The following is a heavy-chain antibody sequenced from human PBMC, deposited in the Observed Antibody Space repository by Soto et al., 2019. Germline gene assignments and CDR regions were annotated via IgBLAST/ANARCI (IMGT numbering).Heavy chain of an antibody. Sequence: QAQLLQSGAEVKKPGASVKVSCKASGYTFINYFIHWVRQAPGQRLEWIGIVDPSRGSADYAQKFQGRVTMTTDVSTRTVFMDLSSLRSEDTAVYYCARPLSGNTVDLWGQGTTVIFSS. V-gene: IGHV1-46*01. CDR3: ARPLSGNTVDL. CDR2: VDPSRGSA. D-gene: IGHD1-7*01. J-gene: IGHJ3*01. CDR1: GYTFINYF.